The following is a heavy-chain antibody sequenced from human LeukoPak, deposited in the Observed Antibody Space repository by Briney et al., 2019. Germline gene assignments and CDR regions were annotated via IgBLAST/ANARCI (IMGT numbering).Heavy chain of an antibody. J-gene: IGHJ4*02. D-gene: IGHD3-22*01. Sequence: PGRSLRLSCAASGFSFSNYGMHWFRQAPGKGLEWVAVISYDGSNKYYPDSVKGRFTTSRDNSKNTLYLQMNSLRAEDTAVYYCASTETPYYYDSNGFYPYYFDYWGQGTLVTVSS. V-gene: IGHV3-30*03. CDR3: ASTETPYYYDSNGFYPYYFDY. CDR1: GFSFSNYG. CDR2: ISYDGSNK.